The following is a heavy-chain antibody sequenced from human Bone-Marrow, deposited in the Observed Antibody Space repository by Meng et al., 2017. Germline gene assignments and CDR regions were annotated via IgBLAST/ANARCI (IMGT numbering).Heavy chain of an antibody. J-gene: IGHJ6*02. CDR1: GFTFSSYD. CDR3: ARDPQGWFGELFWYCCGMDV. V-gene: IGHV3-13*01. CDR2: IGTAGDT. D-gene: IGHD3-10*01. Sequence: GESLKTSCAASGFTFSSYDMHRVRQATGKGLEWVSAIGTAGDTYYPVSVKGRFTISRENAKNSLNLQMNSLRAGDTAVYYCARDPQGWFGELFWYCCGMDVWGQGTTVTVSS.